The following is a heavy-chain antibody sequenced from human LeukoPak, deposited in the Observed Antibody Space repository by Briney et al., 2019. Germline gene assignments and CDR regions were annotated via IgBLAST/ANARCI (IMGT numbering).Heavy chain of an antibody. D-gene: IGHD3-10*01. Sequence: GGSLRLSCAASGFTFSSYSMNWVRQAPGKGLEWVSSISSSSSYIYYADSVKVRFTISRDNAKNSLYLQMNSLRAEDTAVYYCARDRGYYGSGSYRPFDYWGQGTLVTVSS. CDR1: GFTFSSYS. V-gene: IGHV3-21*01. CDR2: ISSSSSYI. CDR3: ARDRGYYGSGSYRPFDY. J-gene: IGHJ4*02.